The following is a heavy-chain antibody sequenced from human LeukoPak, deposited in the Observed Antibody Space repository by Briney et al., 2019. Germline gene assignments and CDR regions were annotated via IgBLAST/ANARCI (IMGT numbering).Heavy chain of an antibody. CDR2: IYYSVST. Sequence: PSETLSLTCTVSGGSISSGDYYWSWIRQPPGKGLEWIGYIYYSVSTYYHPSLKSRVTISVDTSKNQFSLKLSSVTAADTAVYYCAREGYGGDSGLDSWGQGTLVTVSS. V-gene: IGHV4-30-4*08. J-gene: IGHJ4*02. CDR1: GGSISSGDYY. CDR3: AREGYGGDSGLDS. D-gene: IGHD4-23*01.